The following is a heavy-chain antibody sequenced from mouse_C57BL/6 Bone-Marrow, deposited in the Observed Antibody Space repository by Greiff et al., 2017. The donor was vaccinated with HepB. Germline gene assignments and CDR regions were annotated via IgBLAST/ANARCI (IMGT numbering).Heavy chain of an antibody. J-gene: IGHJ3*01. CDR1: GFTFSDYG. CDR3: AKRVITTDWFAY. CDR2: ISSGSSTI. D-gene: IGHD1-1*01. Sequence: EVKVEESGGGLVKPGGSLKLSCAASGFTFSDYGMHWVRQAPEKGLEWVAYISSGSSTIYYADTVKGRFTISRDNAKNTLFLQMTSLRSEDTAMYYCAKRVITTDWFAYWGQGTLVTVSA. V-gene: IGHV5-17*01.